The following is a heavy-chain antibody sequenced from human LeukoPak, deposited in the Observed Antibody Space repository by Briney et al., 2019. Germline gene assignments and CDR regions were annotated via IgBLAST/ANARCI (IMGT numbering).Heavy chain of an antibody. D-gene: IGHD5-12*01. Sequence: PSETLSLTCTVSGGSISGSNYYWGWIRQPPGKGLEWIGSIYYSGNTYYNPSLKSRVTISVDTSKNRFSLKLRSVNAADTAVYYCARMVVAAQYYFDFWGQGTLVTVSS. J-gene: IGHJ4*02. CDR1: GGSISGSNYY. CDR2: IYYSGNT. V-gene: IGHV4-39*01. CDR3: ARMVVAAQYYFDF.